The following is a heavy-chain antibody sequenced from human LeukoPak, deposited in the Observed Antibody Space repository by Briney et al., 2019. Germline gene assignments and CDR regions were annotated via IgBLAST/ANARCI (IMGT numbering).Heavy chain of an antibody. Sequence: SETLSLTCAVYGGSFSGYYWSWIRQPPGKGLEWIGEINHSGSTNYNPSLKSRVTISVDTSKNQFSLKLSSATAADTAVYYCARGRCSSTSCYRSTVKTYNWFDPWGQGTLVTVSS. CDR1: GGSFSGYY. V-gene: IGHV4-34*01. CDR3: ARGRCSSTSCYRSTVKTYNWFDP. J-gene: IGHJ5*02. CDR2: INHSGST. D-gene: IGHD2-2*02.